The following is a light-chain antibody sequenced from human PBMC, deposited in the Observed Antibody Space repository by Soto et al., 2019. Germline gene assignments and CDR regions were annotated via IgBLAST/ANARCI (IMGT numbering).Light chain of an antibody. CDR2: GNN. V-gene: IGLV1-44*01. J-gene: IGLJ1*01. CDR1: SSNIGRNS. Sequence: QSVLTQAPPVSGTPGQRVTITCSGSSSNIGRNSVNWYQHLPGTAPKLLTHGNNHRPSGVPDRFSGSQSGTSASLAISGLQPEDEADDGCAAWDDSLNEYVFGDGTKVTVL. CDR3: AAWDDSLNEYV.